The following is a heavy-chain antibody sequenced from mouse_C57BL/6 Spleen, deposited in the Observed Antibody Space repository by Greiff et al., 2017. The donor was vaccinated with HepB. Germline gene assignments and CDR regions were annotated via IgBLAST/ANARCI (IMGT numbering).Heavy chain of an antibody. CDR2: IYPSDSET. J-gene: IGHJ2*01. Sequence: VQLQQPGAELVRPGSSVKLSCKASGYTFTSYWMDWVKQRPGQGLEWIGNIYPSDSETHYNQKFKDKATLTVDKSSSTAYMQRSSLTSEDSAVYYSARGGYYGPADYWGQGTTLTVSS. V-gene: IGHV1-61*01. CDR3: ARGGYYGPADY. CDR1: GYTFTSYW. D-gene: IGHD1-2*01.